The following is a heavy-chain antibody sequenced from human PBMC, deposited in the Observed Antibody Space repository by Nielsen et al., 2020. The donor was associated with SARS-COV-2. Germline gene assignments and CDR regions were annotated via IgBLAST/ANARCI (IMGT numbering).Heavy chain of an antibody. Sequence: GGSLRLSCAASGFTFSSYAMHWVRQAPGKGLEWVAVISYDGSNKYYADSVKGRFTISRDNSKNTLYLQMNSLRAEDTAVYYCAKDPPRYSSSWYYFDYWGQGTLVTVSS. V-gene: IGHV3-30-3*01. J-gene: IGHJ4*02. CDR1: GFTFSSYA. D-gene: IGHD6-13*01. CDR2: ISYDGSNK. CDR3: AKDPPRYSSSWYYFDY.